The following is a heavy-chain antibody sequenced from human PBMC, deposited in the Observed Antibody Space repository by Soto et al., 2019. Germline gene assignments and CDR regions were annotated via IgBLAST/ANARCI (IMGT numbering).Heavy chain of an antibody. Sequence: PGGSLRLSCAASGFTLSSYGMNWVRQAPGKGLEWVPYISSSSGTIYYADSVKGRFTISRDNAKNSLYLQMNSLRDDDPAVYYCARGGGIGFSPNWFDPWGQGTLVTVSS. J-gene: IGHJ5*02. CDR1: GFTLSSYG. CDR3: ARGGGIGFSPNWFDP. D-gene: IGHD3-3*02. V-gene: IGHV3-48*02. CDR2: ISSSSGTI.